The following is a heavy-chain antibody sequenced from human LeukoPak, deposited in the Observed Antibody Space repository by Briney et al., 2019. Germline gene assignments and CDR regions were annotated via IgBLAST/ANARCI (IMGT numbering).Heavy chain of an antibody. CDR3: AKDPARYSSSWYGGDY. CDR1: GFTFSSYA. J-gene: IGHJ4*02. Sequence: GGSLRLSCAASGFTFSSYAMSWVRQAPGKGLEWVSAISGSGGSTYYADSVKGRFTISRDNSKNTLYLQMNSMRAEDTAVYYCAKDPARYSSSWYGGDYWGQGTLVTVSS. CDR2: ISGSGGST. V-gene: IGHV3-23*01. D-gene: IGHD6-13*01.